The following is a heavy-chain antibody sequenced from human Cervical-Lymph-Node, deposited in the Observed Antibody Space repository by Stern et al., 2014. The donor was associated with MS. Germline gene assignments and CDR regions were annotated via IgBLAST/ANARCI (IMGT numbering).Heavy chain of an antibody. CDR1: GFTFSSYT. D-gene: IGHD3-3*02. Sequence: VQLVESGGGVVQPGRSLRLSCAASGFTFSSYTMHWVRQAPGKGLEWAAATSYDRSEKYYSDSVKGRFTITKDNSKNTVYLQMKSLRPEDTALYYCARDPSRLAEGGKFDYWGQGTLVTVSS. J-gene: IGHJ4*02. V-gene: IGHV3-30-3*01. CDR3: ARDPSRLAEGGKFDY. CDR2: TSYDRSEK.